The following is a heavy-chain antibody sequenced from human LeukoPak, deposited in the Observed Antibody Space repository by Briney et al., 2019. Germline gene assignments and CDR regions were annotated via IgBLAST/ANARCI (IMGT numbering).Heavy chain of an antibody. Sequence: SETLSLTCNVSGVSISSSSYYWGWIRQPPGKGLEWIGSIYYSGSTYYNPSLKSRVTISVDTSKNQFSLKLGSVTAADTAVYYCARVAYDFWSGVSNWFDPWGQGTLVTVSS. CDR2: IYYSGST. J-gene: IGHJ5*02. CDR1: GVSISSSSYY. D-gene: IGHD3-3*01. CDR3: ARVAYDFWSGVSNWFDP. V-gene: IGHV4-39*07.